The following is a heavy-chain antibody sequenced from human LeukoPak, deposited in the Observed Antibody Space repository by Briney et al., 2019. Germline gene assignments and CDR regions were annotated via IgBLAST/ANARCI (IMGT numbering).Heavy chain of an antibody. J-gene: IGHJ5*02. CDR3: ASSPRAVRQPFDP. CDR1: GYTFTRYY. Sequence: ASLKVSCKASGYTFTRYYMHWVRQAPGQGLEWMGWINPNSGGTNYAQKFHGRVTMTRDTSISTAYMELSRLRSDDTAVYYCASSPRAVRQPFDPWGQGTLVTVSS. V-gene: IGHV1-2*02. CDR2: INPNSGGT.